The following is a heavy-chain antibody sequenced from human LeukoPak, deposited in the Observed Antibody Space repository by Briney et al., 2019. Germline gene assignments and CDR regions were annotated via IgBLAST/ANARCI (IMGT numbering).Heavy chain of an antibody. V-gene: IGHV3-30*02. J-gene: IGHJ6*02. D-gene: IGHD5-18*01. Sequence: GGSLRLSCAASGFTFSSYGMHWVRQAPGKGLEWVALMRYDGSNKYYADSVKGRFTISRDNSKNTLYLQMNSLRAEDTAVYYCVKTGTAKVTSYYGMDVWGQGTTVTVSS. CDR2: MRYDGSNK. CDR1: GFTFSSYG. CDR3: VKTGTAKVTSYYGMDV.